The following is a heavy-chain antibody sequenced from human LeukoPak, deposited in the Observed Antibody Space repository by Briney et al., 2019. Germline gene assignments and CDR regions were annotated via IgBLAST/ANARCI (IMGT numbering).Heavy chain of an antibody. CDR3: ASTYGDYDPLDY. D-gene: IGHD4-17*01. V-gene: IGHV3-7*01. Sequence: GGSLRLSCAASGFTFSSYWMSWVRQAPGKGLEWVANIKQGGSEKYYVDSVKGRFTISRDNAKNSLYLQMNSLRAEDTAVYYCASTYGDYDPLDYWGQGTLVTVSS. CDR1: GFTFSSYW. CDR2: IKQGGSEK. J-gene: IGHJ4*02.